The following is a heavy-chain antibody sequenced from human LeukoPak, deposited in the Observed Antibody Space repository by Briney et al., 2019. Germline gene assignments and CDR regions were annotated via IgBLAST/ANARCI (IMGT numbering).Heavy chain of an antibody. CDR1: GGTFSSYA. Sequence: SVKVSCKASGGTFSSYAISWVRQAPGQGLEWMGGIIPIFGTANYAQKFQGRVTITTDESTSTAYMELSSLRSEDTAVYYCARDNYAGANWFDPWGRGALVTVSS. J-gene: IGHJ5*02. CDR3: ARDNYAGANWFDP. V-gene: IGHV1-69*05. D-gene: IGHD1-7*01. CDR2: IIPIFGTA.